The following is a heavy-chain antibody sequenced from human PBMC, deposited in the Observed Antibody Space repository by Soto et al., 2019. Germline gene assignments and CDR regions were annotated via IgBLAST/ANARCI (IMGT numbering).Heavy chain of an antibody. J-gene: IGHJ5*02. V-gene: IGHV3-73*02. CDR3: IKYIGSSTIHAA. Sequence: EVQLVESGGGLVQPGGSLKLSCAASGYTFSDTALHWVRQASGKGLEWVARVAAKNENYVTTYAASVQGRFSLSRDDSKNSAYLLMNSLKTQDTAIYYCIKYIGSSTIHAALGQGNLVTVSS. CDR2: VAAKNENYVT. D-gene: IGHD1-26*01. CDR1: GYTFSDTA.